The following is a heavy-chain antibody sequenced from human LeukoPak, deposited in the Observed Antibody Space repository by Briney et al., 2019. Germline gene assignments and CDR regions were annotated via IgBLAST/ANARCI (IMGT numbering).Heavy chain of an antibody. CDR3: ARILSRYYDSSGYHHDAFDI. CDR1: GGSISSSSYY. V-gene: IGHV4-39*07. CDR2: IYYSGST. D-gene: IGHD3-22*01. J-gene: IGHJ3*02. Sequence: SETLSLTCTVSGGSISSSSYYWGWIRQPPGKGLEWIGSIYYSGSTYYNPSLKSRVTISVDTSKNQFSLKLSSVTAADTAVYYCARILSRYYDSSGYHHDAFDIWGQGTMVTVSS.